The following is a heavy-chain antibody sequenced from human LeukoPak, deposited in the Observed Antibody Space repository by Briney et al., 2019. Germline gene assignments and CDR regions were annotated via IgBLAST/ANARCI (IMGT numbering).Heavy chain of an antibody. J-gene: IGHJ4*02. Sequence: SETLSLTCAVYGGSFSGYYWSWIRQPPGKGLEWIGEINHSGSTNYNPSLKCRVTISVDTSKNQFSLKLSSVTAADTAVYYCARGRARMTRAYFDYWGQGTLVTVSS. CDR2: INHSGST. CDR1: GGSFSGYY. CDR3: ARGRARMTRAYFDY. D-gene: IGHD5-12*01. V-gene: IGHV4-34*01.